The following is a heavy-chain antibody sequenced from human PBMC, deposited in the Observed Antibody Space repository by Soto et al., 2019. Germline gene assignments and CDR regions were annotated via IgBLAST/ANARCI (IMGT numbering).Heavy chain of an antibody. D-gene: IGHD5-12*01. Sequence: QVQLQESGPGLVKPSETLSLICTVSGDSINNYYWSWIRQPPGKGLEWIGYIYYSGRTDYNPSLKSRVTISVDTSKNQFSLKLSSVAAADTAVYYCARDWNSGYDPWGQGTLVTVSS. CDR3: ARDWNSGYDP. J-gene: IGHJ5*02. CDR1: GDSINNYY. V-gene: IGHV4-59*01. CDR2: IYYSGRT.